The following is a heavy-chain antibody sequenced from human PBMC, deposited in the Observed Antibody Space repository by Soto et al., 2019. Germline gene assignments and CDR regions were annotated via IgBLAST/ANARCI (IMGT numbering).Heavy chain of an antibody. CDR1: GFTFSSYA. CDR3: AKGSAVRGGGFDY. CDR2: ISGSGDST. Sequence: EVQLLESGGGLVQPGGSLRLSCAASGFTFSSYAMSWVRQAPGKGLEWVSAISGSGDSTYYADSVKGRFTISRDNSKNKMYLQMNSLRAEDTAVYYCAKGSAVRGGGFDYWGQGTLVTVAS. J-gene: IGHJ4*02. D-gene: IGHD4-17*01. V-gene: IGHV3-23*01.